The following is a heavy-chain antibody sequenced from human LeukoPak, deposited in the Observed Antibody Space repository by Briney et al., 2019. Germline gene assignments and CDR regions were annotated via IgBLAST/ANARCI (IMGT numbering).Heavy chain of an antibody. Sequence: ASVKVSCKASGYTFTRYYMHWVRQAPGQGLELMGWINPNSVGTNYAQKFQGRVTMTRDTSISTAYMELSRLRSDDTAVYYCARVEVFWSGYYIYWGQGTLVTVSS. CDR1: GYTFTRYY. J-gene: IGHJ4*02. CDR2: INPNSVGT. V-gene: IGHV1-2*02. D-gene: IGHD3-3*01. CDR3: ARVEVFWSGYYIY.